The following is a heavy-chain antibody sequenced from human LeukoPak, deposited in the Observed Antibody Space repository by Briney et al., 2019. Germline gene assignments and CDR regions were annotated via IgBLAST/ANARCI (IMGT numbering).Heavy chain of an antibody. CDR2: IYSSGST. Sequence: PSETLSLTCTVSGGSISSYYWSWIRQPAGKGLEWIGRIYSSGSTDYNPSLKSRVTMSVDTSKNQFSLKLTSVTAADTAVYHCARGIAAASERALDIWGQGTTVTVSS. CDR3: ARGIAAASERALDI. D-gene: IGHD6-13*01. CDR1: GGSISSYY. V-gene: IGHV4-4*07. J-gene: IGHJ3*02.